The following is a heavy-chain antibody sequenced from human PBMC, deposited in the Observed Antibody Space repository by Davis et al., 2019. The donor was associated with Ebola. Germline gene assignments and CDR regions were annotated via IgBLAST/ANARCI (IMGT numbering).Heavy chain of an antibody. CDR1: GFTFSDYY. CDR3: ARERRFAFDY. J-gene: IGHJ4*02. CDR2: ISSSSSYT. Sequence: GESLKISCAASGFTFSDYYMSWIRQAPGKGLEWVSYISSSSSYTNYADSVKGRFTISRDNAKNSLYLQMNSLRAEDTAVYYCARERRFAFDYWGQGTLVTVSS. V-gene: IGHV3-11*06.